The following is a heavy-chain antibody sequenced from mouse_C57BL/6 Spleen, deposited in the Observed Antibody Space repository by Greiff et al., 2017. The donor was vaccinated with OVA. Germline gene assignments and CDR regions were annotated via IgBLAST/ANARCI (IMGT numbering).Heavy chain of an antibody. CDR1: GYSFTSYY. Sequence: QVQLQQSGPELVKPGASVKISCKASGYSFTSYYIHWVKLRPGQGLEWIGWIYPGSGNTKYNEKFKGKATLTADTSSSTAYMQLSSLTSEDSAVYYCARGSYDYDGDYWGQGTTLTVSS. J-gene: IGHJ2*01. V-gene: IGHV1-66*01. CDR2: IYPGSGNT. CDR3: ARGSYDYDGDY. D-gene: IGHD2-4*01.